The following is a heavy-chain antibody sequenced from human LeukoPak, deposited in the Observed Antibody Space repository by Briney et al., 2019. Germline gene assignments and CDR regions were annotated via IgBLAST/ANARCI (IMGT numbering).Heavy chain of an antibody. J-gene: IGHJ4*02. CDR2: ISYDGSNK. CDR3: ARDHPYYDILTGYYIGYLDY. D-gene: IGHD3-9*01. Sequence: SGRSLRLSCAASGFTFSSYAMHWVRQAPGKGLEWVAVISYDGSNKYYADSVKGRFTISRDNSKNTLYLQMNSLRAEDTAVYYCARDHPYYDILTGYYIGYLDYWGQGTLVTVSS. CDR1: GFTFSSYA. V-gene: IGHV3-30*04.